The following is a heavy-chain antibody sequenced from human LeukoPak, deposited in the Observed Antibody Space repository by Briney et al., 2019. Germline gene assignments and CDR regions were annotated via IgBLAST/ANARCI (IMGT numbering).Heavy chain of an antibody. J-gene: IGHJ4*02. CDR3: AREAAVQLRRNYFDY. Sequence: SVKVSCKASGGTFSSYAIGWVRQAPGQGLEWMGGIIPIFGTANYAQKFQGRVTITTDESTSTAYMELSSLRSEDTAVYYCAREAAVQLRRNYFDYWGQGTLVTVSS. CDR2: IIPIFGTA. CDR1: GGTFSSYA. D-gene: IGHD5-18*01. V-gene: IGHV1-69*05.